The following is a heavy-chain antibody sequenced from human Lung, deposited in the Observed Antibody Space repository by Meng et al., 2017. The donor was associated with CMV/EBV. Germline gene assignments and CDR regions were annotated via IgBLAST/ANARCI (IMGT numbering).Heavy chain of an antibody. Sequence: GEXXKISCAASGFTFSDYPMSWVRQAPGKGLEWVSSLSSGGSSTYYTDSVKGRFTISRDNSKNTVHLQMNSLRVEDTAVYYCAKGRAVEATTPFDYGGQGTLVTVSS. CDR3: AKGRAVEATTPFDY. J-gene: IGHJ4*02. CDR2: LSSGGSST. D-gene: IGHD6-19*01. V-gene: IGHV3-23*01. CDR1: GFTFSDYP.